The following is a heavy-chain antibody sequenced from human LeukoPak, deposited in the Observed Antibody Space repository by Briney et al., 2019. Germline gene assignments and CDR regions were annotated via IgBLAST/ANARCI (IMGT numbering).Heavy chain of an antibody. V-gene: IGHV4-39*01. D-gene: IGHD3-22*01. CDR1: GGSISSSSYY. CDR2: IYYSGST. Sequence: SETLSLTCTVSGGSISSSSYYWGWIRQPPGKGLEWIGSIYYSGSTYYNPSLKSRVTISVDTSKNQFSLKLSSVTAADTAVYYCARRCYYDSSGYYPFDYWGQGTLVTVSS. CDR3: ARRCYYDSSGYYPFDY. J-gene: IGHJ4*02.